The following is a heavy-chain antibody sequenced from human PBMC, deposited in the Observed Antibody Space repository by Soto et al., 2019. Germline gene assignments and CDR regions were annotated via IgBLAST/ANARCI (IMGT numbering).Heavy chain of an antibody. Sequence: QVQLVESGGGVVQPGRSLRLSCAASGFTFSSYGMHWVRQAPGKGLEWVAVISYDGSNKYYADSVKGRFTISRDNSKNTLYLQMKSLRAEDTAVYYCAKDDTAMFHYYYYGMDVWGQGTTVTVSS. CDR3: AKDDTAMFHYYYYGMDV. CDR2: ISYDGSNK. V-gene: IGHV3-30*18. D-gene: IGHD5-18*01. J-gene: IGHJ6*02. CDR1: GFTFSSYG.